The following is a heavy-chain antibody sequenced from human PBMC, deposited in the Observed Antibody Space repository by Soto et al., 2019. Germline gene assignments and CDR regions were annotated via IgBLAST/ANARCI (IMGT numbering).Heavy chain of an antibody. D-gene: IGHD4-17*01. CDR3: ARGLSVTLFDN. CDR1: GGSISTGGYY. CDR2: IYYSGST. V-gene: IGHV4-31*03. Sequence: QEQLQVSGPGLVKPSQTLSLTSTVSGGSISTGGYYWTWIRQHPGKGLEWIGYIYYSGSTYYNPSLKSRVTISVDTSKNQFSLKLSSVTAADTAVYYCARGLSVTLFDNWGQGTLVTVSS. J-gene: IGHJ4*02.